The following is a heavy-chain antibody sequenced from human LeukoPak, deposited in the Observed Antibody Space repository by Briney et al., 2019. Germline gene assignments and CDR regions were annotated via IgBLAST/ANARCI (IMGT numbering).Heavy chain of an antibody. J-gene: IGHJ6*02. D-gene: IGHD3-10*01. V-gene: IGHV3-30*18. CDR1: GFTFSSYG. CDR2: ISYDGSNK. CDR3: AKDSYYGSGSFSNYYYYYGMDV. Sequence: PGRSLRLSCAASGFTFSSYGMHWVRQAPGKGLEWVAVISYDGSNKYYADSVKGRFTISRDNSKNTLYLQMNSLRAEDTAVYYCAKDSYYGSGSFSNYYYYYGMDVWGQGTTVTVSS.